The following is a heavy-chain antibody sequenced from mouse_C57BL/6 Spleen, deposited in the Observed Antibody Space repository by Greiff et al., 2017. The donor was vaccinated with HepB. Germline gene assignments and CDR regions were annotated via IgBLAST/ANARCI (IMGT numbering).Heavy chain of an antibody. CDR1: GFTFSSYG. V-gene: IGHV5-6*01. Sequence: EVQLVESGGDLVKPGGSLKLSCAASGFTFSSYGMSWVRQTPDKRLEWVATISSGGSYTYYPDSVKGRFTISRDNAKNTLYLQMSSLKSEDTAMYYCARQGGNPCFAYWGQGTLVTVSA. CDR2: ISSGGSYT. J-gene: IGHJ3*01. D-gene: IGHD2-1*01. CDR3: ARQGGNPCFAY.